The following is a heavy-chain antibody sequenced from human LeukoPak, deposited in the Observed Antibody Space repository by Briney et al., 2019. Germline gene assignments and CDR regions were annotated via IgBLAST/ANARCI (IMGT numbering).Heavy chain of an antibody. CDR1: GGSISSGDYY. V-gene: IGHV4-61*08. CDR3: ARYGSSSWYSYYFDY. CDR2: IYYSGST. D-gene: IGHD6-13*01. J-gene: IGHJ4*02. Sequence: SQTLSLTCTVSGGSISSGDYYWSWIRQPPGKGLEWIGYIYYSGSTNYNPSLKSRVTISVDTSKNQFSLKLSSVTAADTAVYYCARYGSSSWYSYYFDYWGQGTLVTVSS.